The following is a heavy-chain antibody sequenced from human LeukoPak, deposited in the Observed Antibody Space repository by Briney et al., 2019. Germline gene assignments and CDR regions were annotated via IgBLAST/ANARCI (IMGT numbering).Heavy chain of an antibody. CDR2: IYHSGST. D-gene: IGHD2-21*01. Sequence: PSETLSLTCTVSGYSISSGYYWGWTRPPPGKGLEWIGSIYHSGSTYYNPSLKSRVTISVDTSKNQFSLKLSSVTAADTAVYYCARTSVVIAIGSYFQHWGQGTLVTVSS. V-gene: IGHV4-38-2*02. CDR1: GYSISSGYY. J-gene: IGHJ1*01. CDR3: ARTSVVIAIGSYFQH.